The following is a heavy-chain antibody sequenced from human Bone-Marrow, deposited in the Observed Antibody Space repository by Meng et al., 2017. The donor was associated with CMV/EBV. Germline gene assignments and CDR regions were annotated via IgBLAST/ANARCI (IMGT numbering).Heavy chain of an antibody. J-gene: IGHJ4*02. Sequence: QVQLVQAGAEAVKPASSVKVSCKASGGTFSSYAISWVRQAPGQGLEWMGGIIHIFSTANNAPKFQGGVTITAADSTSISYMEMSRMRAEDTAVYYCGRPPTYSYHNDYWGQGTLVTVSS. CDR2: IIHIFSTA. CDR1: GGTFSSYA. D-gene: IGHD5-18*01. CDR3: GRPPTYSYHNDY. V-gene: IGHV1-69*12.